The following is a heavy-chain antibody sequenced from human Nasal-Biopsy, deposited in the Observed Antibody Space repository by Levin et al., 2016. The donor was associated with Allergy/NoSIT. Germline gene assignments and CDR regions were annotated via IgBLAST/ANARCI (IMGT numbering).Heavy chain of an antibody. CDR1: GFSLRATTEA. CDR2: IYWDDDK. J-gene: IGHJ4*02. V-gene: IGHV2-5*02. Sequence: SGPTLVKPTQTLTLTCTFSGFSLRATTEAVGWIRQPPGKALEWLALIYWDDDKRYNSSLRNRVSITRATSKNQVVLKMTNMDPLDTATYYCAQVDVYSVPYWGQGILITVSS. CDR3: AQVDVYSVPY. D-gene: IGHD2-21*01.